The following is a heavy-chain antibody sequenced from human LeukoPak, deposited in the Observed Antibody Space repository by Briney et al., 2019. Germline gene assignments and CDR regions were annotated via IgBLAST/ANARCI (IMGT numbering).Heavy chain of an antibody. J-gene: IGHJ4*02. V-gene: IGHV6-1*01. Sequence: SQTLSLTCAISGDSVSSNSAAWNWIRQSPSRGLEWLGRTYYRSKWYNDYAVSVKSRITINPDTSKNQFSLQLNSVTPEDTAVYYCARASRPDPDSSGYNRFDYWGQGTLVTVSS. D-gene: IGHD3-22*01. CDR3: ARASRPDPDSSGYNRFDY. CDR2: TYYRSKWYN. CDR1: GDSVSSNSAA.